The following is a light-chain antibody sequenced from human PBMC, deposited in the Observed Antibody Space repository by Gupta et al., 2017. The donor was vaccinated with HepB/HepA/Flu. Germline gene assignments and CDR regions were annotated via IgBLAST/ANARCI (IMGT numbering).Light chain of an antibody. CDR1: RDISNY. Sequence: DIQMTQSPSSLSASVGDRVTITCQANRDISNYLNWYQQKPGKAPKLLIYDASILETGVPSRFSGSGSGTDFPFTINSLQPEDTATYYCQHYDNLPKYTFGQGTNLEI. CDR2: DAS. V-gene: IGKV1-33*01. CDR3: QHYDNLPKYT. J-gene: IGKJ2*01.